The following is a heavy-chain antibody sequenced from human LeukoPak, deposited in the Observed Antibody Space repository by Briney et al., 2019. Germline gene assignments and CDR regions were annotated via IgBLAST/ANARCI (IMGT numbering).Heavy chain of an antibody. Sequence: GASVKVSCKASGYTFTNYGISWVRQAPGQRLEWMGWISVNNGNTNYAQNLQGRVTMTTDTSTSTAYMELRSLRSDDTAVYYCARSVFWDYYYFYMDVWGKGTTVTVSS. CDR3: ARSVFWDYYYFYMDV. CDR2: ISVNNGNT. CDR1: GYTFTNYG. J-gene: IGHJ6*03. D-gene: IGHD5/OR15-5a*01. V-gene: IGHV1-18*01.